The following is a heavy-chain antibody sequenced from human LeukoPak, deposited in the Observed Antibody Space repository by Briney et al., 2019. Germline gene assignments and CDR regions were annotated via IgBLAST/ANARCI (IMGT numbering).Heavy chain of an antibody. J-gene: IGHJ3*01. CDR1: GFTSSSYA. D-gene: IGHD3-10*01. CDR3: VKGGWFGQSPSDVFHV. CDR2: ASVSGATT. V-gene: IGHV3-23*01. Sequence: GGSPRLSCAASGFTSSSYAMSWVRQAPGKGLEWISGASVSGATTNHADSVKGRFTMSRDNSKNMLYLQMNSLGAEDTAVYYCVKGGWFGQSPSDVFHVWGQGTMVTVSS.